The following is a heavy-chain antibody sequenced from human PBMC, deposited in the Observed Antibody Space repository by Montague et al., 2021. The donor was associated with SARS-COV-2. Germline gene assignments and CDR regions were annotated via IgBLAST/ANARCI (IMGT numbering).Heavy chain of an antibody. CDR3: ARGGWGAPGTGRLFDY. Sequence: CAISGDSVSSNSAAWNWIRQSPSRGLEWLGRTYYRSKWYSDYAVSVKSRITINPDTSKNQFSLQLNSVTPEDTAVYYCARGGWGAPGTGRLFDYWGQGTLVTVSS. CDR1: GDSVSSNSAA. D-gene: IGHD3-10*01. CDR2: TYYRSKWYS. J-gene: IGHJ4*02. V-gene: IGHV6-1*01.